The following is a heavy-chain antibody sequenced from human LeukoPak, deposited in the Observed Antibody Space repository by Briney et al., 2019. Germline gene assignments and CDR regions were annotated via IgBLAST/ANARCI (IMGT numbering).Heavy chain of an antibody. CDR1: GGTFSSYA. D-gene: IGHD3-3*01. CDR3: ARGTDFYGMDV. J-gene: IGHJ6*02. CDR2: MNPNSGNT. Sequence: ASVKVSCKASGGTFSSYAISWVRQAPGQGLEWMGWMNPNSGNTGYAQKFQGRVTMTRNTSISTAYMELSSLRSEDTAVYYCARGTDFYGMDVWGQGTTVTVSS. V-gene: IGHV1-8*02.